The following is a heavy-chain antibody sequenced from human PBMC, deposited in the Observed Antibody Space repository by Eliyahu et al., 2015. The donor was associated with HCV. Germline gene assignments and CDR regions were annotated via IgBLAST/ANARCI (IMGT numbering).Heavy chain of an antibody. Sequence: QVQLQESGPGLVKPSQTLSLTCTVSGGSXSSGGYXWXWIRQHPGKGLEWIGDIYYSGSTYYNPSLKSRVTISVDTSKNQFSLKLSSVTAADTAVYYCASSRADCSSTSCYTMYYGMDVWGQGTTVTVSS. CDR1: GGSXSSGGYX. D-gene: IGHD2-2*02. CDR3: ASSRADCSSTSCYTMYYGMDV. CDR2: IYYSGST. J-gene: IGHJ6*02. V-gene: IGHV4-31*03.